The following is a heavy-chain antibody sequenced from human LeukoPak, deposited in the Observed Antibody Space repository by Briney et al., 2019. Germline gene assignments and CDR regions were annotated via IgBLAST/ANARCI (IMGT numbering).Heavy chain of an antibody. V-gene: IGHV3-23*01. D-gene: IGHD3-22*01. CDR2: ISGSGGST. Sequence: PGGSLRLSCAASGFTFSGYGMSWVRQAPGKGLEWVSAISGSGGSTYYADSVKGRFTISRDNAKNSLYLQMNSLRAEDTAVYYCARHVVAVGFDYWGQGTLVTVSS. CDR1: GFTFSGYG. CDR3: ARHVVAVGFDY. J-gene: IGHJ4*02.